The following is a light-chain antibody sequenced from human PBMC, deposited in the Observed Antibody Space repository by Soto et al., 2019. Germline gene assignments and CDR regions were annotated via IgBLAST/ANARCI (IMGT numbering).Light chain of an antibody. Sequence: EIVMTQSPVTLSVSPGESATIFCRASERISTNLAWYQQRPGQAPRLLIYSESTRATGVPARFSGSGSATEFTLTISSLQPEYFATYYCQQYGNWLTWTFGQGTRVEIK. J-gene: IGKJ1*01. V-gene: IGKV3-15*01. CDR2: SES. CDR3: QQYGNWLTWT. CDR1: ERISTN.